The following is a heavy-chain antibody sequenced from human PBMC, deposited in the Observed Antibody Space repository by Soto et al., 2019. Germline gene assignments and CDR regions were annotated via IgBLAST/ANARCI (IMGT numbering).Heavy chain of an antibody. J-gene: IGHJ6*02. CDR1: GGTFSSYA. V-gene: IGHV1-69*01. Sequence: QVQLVQSGAEVKKPGSSVKVSCKASGGTFSSYAISWVRQAPGQGLEWMGGIIPIFGTANYAQKFQGRVTITADESTSTAYMELSTLRSEDRTVYYCARVRGSGSYSSYYGMDVWGQGTTVTVSS. CDR2: IIPIFGTA. CDR3: ARVRGSGSYSSYYGMDV. D-gene: IGHD3-10*01.